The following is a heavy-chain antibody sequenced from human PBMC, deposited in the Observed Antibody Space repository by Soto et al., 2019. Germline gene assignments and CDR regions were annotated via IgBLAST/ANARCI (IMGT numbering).Heavy chain of an antibody. CDR2: ISWNSGSI. CDR3: VNGVGAYYYYYMDV. Sequence: EVQLVESGGGLVQPGRSLRLSCAASGFTFDDYAMHWVRQAPGKGLEWVSGISWNSGSIGYADSVKGRFTISRDNAKNSLYLQMNSLRAEDTALYYCVNGVGAYYYYYMDVWGKGTTVTVSS. D-gene: IGHD3-16*01. V-gene: IGHV3-9*01. J-gene: IGHJ6*03. CDR1: GFTFDDYA.